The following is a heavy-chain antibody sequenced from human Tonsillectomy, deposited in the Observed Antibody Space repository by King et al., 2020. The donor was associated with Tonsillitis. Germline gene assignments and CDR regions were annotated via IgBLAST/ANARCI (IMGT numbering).Heavy chain of an antibody. D-gene: IGHD3-22*01. CDR3: AKEGHDTSGPNAFDL. CDR2: IYHSGST. Sequence: QLQESGSGLVKPSQTLSLTCAVSGGSISSGGYSWTWIRQSPGKGLEWIGYIYHSGSTYYNLSLKSRVTISLDRSKNQFSLKLNSVTAADTAVYYCAKEGHDTSGPNAFDLWGQGTVVTVSS. V-gene: IGHV4-30-2*06. J-gene: IGHJ3*01. CDR1: GGSISSGGYS.